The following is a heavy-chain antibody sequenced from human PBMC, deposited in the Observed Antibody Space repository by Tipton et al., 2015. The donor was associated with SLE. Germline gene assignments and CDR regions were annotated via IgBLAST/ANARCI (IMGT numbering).Heavy chain of an antibody. CDR3: AKDIRVVGTHYYYYYGLDV. D-gene: IGHD2-15*01. V-gene: IGHV3-7*03. CDR2: IKYDESEK. Sequence: SLRLSCAVSGFTFNRYWMGWVRQTPGKGLEWVANIKYDESEKYYVDSVRGRFTISRDNAKKSLYLEMNSLRAEDTALYYCAKDIRVVGTHYYYYYGLDVWGQGTTVTVSS. CDR1: GFTFNRYW. J-gene: IGHJ6*02.